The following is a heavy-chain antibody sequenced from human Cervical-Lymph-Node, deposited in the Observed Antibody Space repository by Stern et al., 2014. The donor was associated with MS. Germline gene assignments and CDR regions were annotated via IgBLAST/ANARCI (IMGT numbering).Heavy chain of an antibody. J-gene: IGHJ5*02. CDR1: GGSITSRTYY. D-gene: IGHD6-19*01. V-gene: IGHV4-61*02. Sequence: VQLEESGPGLVKPSQTLSLSCTVSGGSITSRTYYWSWIRQPAGKGLEWIRRIYTSGNTVYTPPLKSRLTISVDTSKTQYSLKWPSVTAADTAVYYCARESVAADNNWFDPWGQGTLVAVSS. CDR3: ARESVAADNNWFDP. CDR2: IYTSGNT.